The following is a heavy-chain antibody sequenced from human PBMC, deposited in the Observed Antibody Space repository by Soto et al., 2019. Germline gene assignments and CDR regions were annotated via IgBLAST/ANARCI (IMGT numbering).Heavy chain of an antibody. D-gene: IGHD2-2*01. CDR2: IYYSGST. J-gene: IGHJ4*02. Sequence: PSETLSLTCTVSGGSISSGGYYWSWIRQHPGKGLEWIGYIYYSGSTYYNPSLKSRVTISVDTSKNQFSLKLSSVTAADTAVYYCARGGDIVVVPAAVRYLDYWDQGTLVTVSS. V-gene: IGHV4-31*03. CDR1: GGSISSGGYY. CDR3: ARGGDIVVVPAAVRYLDY.